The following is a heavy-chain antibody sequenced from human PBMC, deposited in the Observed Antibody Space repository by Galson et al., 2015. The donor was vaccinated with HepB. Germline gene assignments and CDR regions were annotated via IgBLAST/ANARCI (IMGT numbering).Heavy chain of an antibody. V-gene: IGHV3-11*03. D-gene: IGHD3-16*01. Sequence: SLRLSCAGSGFNFNDCYMAWIRQPPGKGLEWIGYISTLSDYTTYAYSVKGRFTISRDNARGSVYLQMNSLGAEDTAIYYCATYGAYSADFWGQGTLVTVSS. CDR3: ATYGAYSADF. CDR1: GFNFNDCY. J-gene: IGHJ4*02. CDR2: ISTLSDYT.